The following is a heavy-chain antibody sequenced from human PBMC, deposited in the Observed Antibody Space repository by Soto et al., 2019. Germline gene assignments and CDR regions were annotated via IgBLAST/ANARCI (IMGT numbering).Heavy chain of an antibody. CDR3: AINSRYCSSTSCYAD. Sequence: EVQLLESGVGLVQPGGSLRLSCAASGFTFSSYAMSWVRQAPGKGLEWVSGISTSGDSTYYAYSVKGRFTISRDNSKNTLYLQMNSLRAGDTAVYYCAINSRYCSSTSCYADWGQGTLVTVSS. V-gene: IGHV3-23*01. CDR1: GFTFSSYA. J-gene: IGHJ4*02. D-gene: IGHD2-2*01. CDR2: ISTSGDST.